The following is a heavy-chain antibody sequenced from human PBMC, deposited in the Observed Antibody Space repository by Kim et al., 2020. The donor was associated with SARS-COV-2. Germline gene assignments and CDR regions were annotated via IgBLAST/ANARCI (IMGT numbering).Heavy chain of an antibody. D-gene: IGHD6-13*01. CDR2: ISYDGSNK. V-gene: IGHV3-30-3*01. J-gene: IGHJ4*02. CDR3: AREEGMVHYFDY. Sequence: GGSLRLSCAASGFTFSSYAMHWVRQAPGKGLEWVAVISYDGSNKYYADSVKGRFTISRDNPKNTLYLQMNSLRAEDTAVYYCAREEGMVHYFDYWGQGTL. CDR1: GFTFSSYA.